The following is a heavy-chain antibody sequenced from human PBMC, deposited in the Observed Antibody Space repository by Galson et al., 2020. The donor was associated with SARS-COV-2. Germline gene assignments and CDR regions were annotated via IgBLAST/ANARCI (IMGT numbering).Heavy chain of an antibody. J-gene: IGHJ4*02. CDR2: IYWDDDK. Sequence: KMSGPTLVNPTQPLTLTCTVSGFSLSTSGVGVGWIRQPPGQDLEWLAIIYWDDDKRYSPSLKSRLTVTKDTSKNQVVLTMTNMDPVDTGTYYCAHRRVAAAGTIYEYWGQGTLVTVSS. V-gene: IGHV2-5*02. CDR1: GFSLSTSGVG. D-gene: IGHD6-13*01. CDR3: AHRRVAAAGTIYEY.